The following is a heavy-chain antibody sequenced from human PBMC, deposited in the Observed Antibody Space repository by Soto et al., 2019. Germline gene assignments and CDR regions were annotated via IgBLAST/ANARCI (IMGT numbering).Heavy chain of an antibody. J-gene: IGHJ5*02. V-gene: IGHV4-39*01. CDR2: MYYSGTT. CDR3: AVVDSTGNWFDP. Sequence: QLQLQESGPGLVKPSETLSLTCTVSGGSIRSSDFCWGWLRQPPGKGLDFIGSMYYSGTTYYNPSLKNRITISVDTSKNQFSLKLISVTAADTAVYYCAVVDSTGNWFDPWGQGALVTVSS. CDR1: GGSIRSSDFC. D-gene: IGHD3-22*01.